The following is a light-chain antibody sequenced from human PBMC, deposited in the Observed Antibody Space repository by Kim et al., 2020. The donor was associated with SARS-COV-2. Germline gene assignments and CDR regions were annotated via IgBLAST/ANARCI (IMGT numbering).Light chain of an antibody. CDR2: AAS. J-gene: IGKJ4*01. CDR1: QGISTY. V-gene: IGKV1-9*01. Sequence: DIQLTQSPSFLSASVGDRVTITCRASQGISTYLAWYQQKPGKAPKLLISAASTLQSGVPSRFSGSGSGTEFTLTISSLQPEDFATHYCQQLNSYPLTFGGGTKLEI. CDR3: QQLNSYPLT.